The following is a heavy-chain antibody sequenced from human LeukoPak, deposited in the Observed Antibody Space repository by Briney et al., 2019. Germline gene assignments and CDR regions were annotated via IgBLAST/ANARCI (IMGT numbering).Heavy chain of an antibody. J-gene: IGHJ3*02. D-gene: IGHD2-2*01. CDR3: ARGSVNYCSSTSCSGAFDI. V-gene: IGHV4-34*01. CDR1: GGSFSGYY. Sequence: SVTLSLTCAVYGGSFSGYYWSWIRQPPGKGLEWIGEINHSGSTNYNPSLKSRDTISVDTPKNQFSLKLSSVTAAHTAVFYCARGSVNYCSSTSCSGAFDIWGQGTMVTVSS. CDR2: INHSGST.